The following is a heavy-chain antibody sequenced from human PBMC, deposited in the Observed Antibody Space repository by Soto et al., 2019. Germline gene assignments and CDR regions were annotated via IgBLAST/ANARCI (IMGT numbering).Heavy chain of an antibody. CDR1: GGTFSSYA. CDR3: ARDDRTSIAVAGQLDY. Sequence: VASVKVSCKASGGTFSSYAISWVRQAPGQGLEWMGGIIPIFGTANYAQKFQGRVTITADESTSTAYMELSSLRSEDTAVYYCARDDRTSIAVAGQLDYWGQGTLVTVSS. CDR2: IIPIFGTA. D-gene: IGHD6-19*01. V-gene: IGHV1-69*13. J-gene: IGHJ4*02.